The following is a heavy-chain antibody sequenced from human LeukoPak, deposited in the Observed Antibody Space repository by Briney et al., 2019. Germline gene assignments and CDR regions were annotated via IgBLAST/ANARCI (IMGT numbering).Heavy chain of an antibody. D-gene: IGHD1-1*01. CDR3: ARADTVYDHAFDM. V-gene: IGHV4-59*01. J-gene: IGHJ3*02. CDR2: IHYSGST. Sequence: SETLSLTCTVSGGSISSYYWSWIRQPPGKGLEWIGYIHYSGSTNYNPSLKTRVTISVDTSRNQFSLKLSSVTAADTAVYYCARADTVYDHAFDMWGQGKMVTVSS. CDR1: GGSISSYY.